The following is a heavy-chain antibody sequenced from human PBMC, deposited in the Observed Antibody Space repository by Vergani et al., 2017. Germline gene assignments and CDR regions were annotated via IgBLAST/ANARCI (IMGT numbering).Heavy chain of an antibody. CDR2: IYYSGST. D-gene: IGHD2-2*02. V-gene: IGHV4-59*01. Sequence: QVQLQESGPGLVKPSETLSLTCTVSGGSISSYYWSWIRQPPGKGLEWVGYIYYSGSTNYNPSLKSRVTISVAPSKNQFSLKLSSVTAADTAVYCCARGIVVVPAAIRVGAFDIWGQGTMVTVSS. CDR1: GGSISSYY. J-gene: IGHJ3*02. CDR3: ARGIVVVPAAIRVGAFDI.